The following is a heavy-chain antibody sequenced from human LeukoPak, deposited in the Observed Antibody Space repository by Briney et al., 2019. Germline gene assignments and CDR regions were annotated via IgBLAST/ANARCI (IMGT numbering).Heavy chain of an antibody. J-gene: IGHJ4*02. CDR3: ARSGMYYYDSSGYDY. V-gene: IGHV4-59*01. D-gene: IGHD3-22*01. CDR2: IYYSGST. Sequence: SETLSLTCTVSGGSISSYYWSWLRQPPGKGLEWIGYIYYSGSTNYNPSLKSRVTISVDTSKNQFSLKLSSVTAADTAVYYCARSGMYYYDSSGYDYWGQGTLVTVSS. CDR1: GGSISSYY.